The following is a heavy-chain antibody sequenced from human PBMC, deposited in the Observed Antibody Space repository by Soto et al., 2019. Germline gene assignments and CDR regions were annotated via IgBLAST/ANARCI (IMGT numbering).Heavy chain of an antibody. D-gene: IGHD2-15*01. Sequence: PGGSLRLSCTASGFTFSSYEMSWVRQAPGKGLEWVSYISSSGSTIYYADSVKGRFTISRDNARKSVYLQMNSLRAEDTAVYFCARGSTTIVVHHFGCWGQGTLVTVSS. CDR2: ISSSGSTI. J-gene: IGHJ4*02. V-gene: IGHV3-48*03. CDR3: ARGSTTIVVHHFGC. CDR1: GFTFSSYE.